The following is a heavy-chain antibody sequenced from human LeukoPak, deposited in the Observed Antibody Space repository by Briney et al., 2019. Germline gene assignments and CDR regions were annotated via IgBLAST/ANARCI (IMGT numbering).Heavy chain of an antibody. J-gene: IGHJ4*02. CDR3: ARDVDEISTFDY. V-gene: IGHV4-39*07. CDR1: GGSISTSNYY. Sequence: PSETLSLTCTVSGGSISTSNYYWGWIRQPPGKGLEWIGSIYYSGSTYYNPSLKSRVTISVDTSKNQFSLKLSSVTAADTAVYYCARDVDEISTFDYWGQGTLVTVSS. D-gene: IGHD5/OR15-5a*01. CDR2: IYYSGST.